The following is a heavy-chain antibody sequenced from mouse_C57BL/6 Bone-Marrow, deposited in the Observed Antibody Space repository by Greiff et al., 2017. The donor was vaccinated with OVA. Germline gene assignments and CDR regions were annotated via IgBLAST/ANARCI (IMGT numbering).Heavy chain of an antibody. CDR3: ARPYYYGSSYESSYFDY. V-gene: IGHV1-82*01. J-gene: IGHJ2*01. Sequence: QVQLQQSGPELVKPGASVKISCKASGYAFSSSWMNWVKQRPGKGLEWIGRIYPGDGDTNYNGKFKGKATLTADKSSSTAYMQLSSLTSEDSAVYFCARPYYYGSSYESSYFDYWGQGTTLTVSS. CDR2: IYPGDGDT. CDR1: GYAFSSSW. D-gene: IGHD1-1*01.